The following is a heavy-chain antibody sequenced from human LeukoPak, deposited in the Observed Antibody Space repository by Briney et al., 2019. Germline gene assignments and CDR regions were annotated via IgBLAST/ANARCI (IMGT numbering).Heavy chain of an antibody. CDR2: MFHSGNT. J-gene: IGHJ4*02. V-gene: IGHV4-39*07. CDR3: ARDSLERLDY. D-gene: IGHD1-1*01. CDR1: GGSISSSSYY. Sequence: SETLSLTCTVSGGSISSSSYYWGWIRQPPGKGLEWIGSMFHSGNTYYNPSLKSRVTIPVGTSKNQFSLKLSSVTAADTAVYYCARDSLERLDYWGQGTLVTVSS.